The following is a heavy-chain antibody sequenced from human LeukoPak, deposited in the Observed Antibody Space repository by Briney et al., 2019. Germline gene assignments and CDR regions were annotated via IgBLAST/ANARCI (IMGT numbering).Heavy chain of an antibody. Sequence: PGGSLRLSCAASGFTVSSNYMSWVRQAPGKGLEWVSVIYSGGSTYYADSVKGRFTISRDNAKNTLYLQMNSLRAEDTAVYYCARAPKLGYCSSTSCSNWFDPWGRGTLVTVSS. CDR3: ARAPKLGYCSSTSCSNWFDP. V-gene: IGHV3-66*01. CDR1: GFTVSSNY. D-gene: IGHD2-2*01. CDR2: IYSGGST. J-gene: IGHJ5*02.